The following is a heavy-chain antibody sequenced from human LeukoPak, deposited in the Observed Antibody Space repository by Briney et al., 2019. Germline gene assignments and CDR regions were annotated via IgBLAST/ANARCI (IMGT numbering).Heavy chain of an antibody. CDR3: ARARGVYYYDSSGYRY. CDR1: RGSFSGYY. CDR2: INHSGST. Sequence: SETLSLTCAVYRGSFSGYYWSWIRQPPGKGLEWIGEINHSGSTNYNPSLKSRVTIAVDTSKNQFSLKLSSVTAAETAVYYCARARGVYYYDSSGYRYWGQGTLVTVSS. J-gene: IGHJ4*02. V-gene: IGHV4-34*01. D-gene: IGHD3-22*01.